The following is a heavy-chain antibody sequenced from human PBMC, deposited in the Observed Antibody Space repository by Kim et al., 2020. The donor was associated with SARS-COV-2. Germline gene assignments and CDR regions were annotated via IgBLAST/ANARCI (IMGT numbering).Heavy chain of an antibody. CDR2: IIPILGIA. J-gene: IGHJ4*02. D-gene: IGHD6-6*01. CDR1: GGTFSSYA. CDR3: ACIEGEYSRSHFDY. Sequence: SVKVSCKASGGTFSSYAISWVRQAPGQGLEWMGRIIPILGIANYAQKFQGRVTITADKSTSTAYMELSSLRSEDTAVYYCACIEGEYSRSHFDYWGQGTLVTVSS. V-gene: IGHV1-69*04.